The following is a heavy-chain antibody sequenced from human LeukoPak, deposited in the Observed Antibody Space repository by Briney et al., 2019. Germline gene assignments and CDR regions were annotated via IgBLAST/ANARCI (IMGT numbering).Heavy chain of an antibody. V-gene: IGHV3-30*02. Sequence: GGSLRLSCAASGFTFSSYGMHWVRQAPGKGLEWVAFIRYDGDNKYYVDSVKGRFTISRDNSKNTLYLQMNSLRAEDTAVYYCAKFPNYYDSSGYHYFDYWGQGTLVTVSS. CDR2: IRYDGDNK. D-gene: IGHD3-22*01. J-gene: IGHJ4*02. CDR3: AKFPNYYDSSGYHYFDY. CDR1: GFTFSSYG.